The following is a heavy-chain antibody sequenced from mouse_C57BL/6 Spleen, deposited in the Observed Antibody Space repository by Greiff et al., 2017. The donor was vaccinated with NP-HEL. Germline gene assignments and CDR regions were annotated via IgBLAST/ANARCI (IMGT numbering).Heavy chain of an antibody. V-gene: IGHV1-55*01. CDR2: IYPGSGST. Sequence: QVQLQQPGAELVKPGASVKMSCKASGYTFTSYWITWVKQRPGQGLEWIGDIYPGSGSTNYNEKFKSKATLTVDTSSSTAYMQLSSLTSEDSAVYYCARGGDYYGSSYSDYWGQGTTLTVSS. J-gene: IGHJ2*01. CDR3: ARGGDYYGSSYSDY. D-gene: IGHD1-1*01. CDR1: GYTFTSYW.